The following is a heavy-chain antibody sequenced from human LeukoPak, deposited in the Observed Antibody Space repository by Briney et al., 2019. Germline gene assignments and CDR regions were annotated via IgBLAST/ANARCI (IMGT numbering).Heavy chain of an antibody. CDR3: ARVGYYDFWSGLIPHTYYMDV. J-gene: IGHJ6*03. Sequence: GGSLRLSCAASGFTFSSYGMHWVRQAPGKGLEWVAVIWYGGSNKYYADSVKGRFTISRDNAKDSLFLQMNSLRAEDTAVYYCARVGYYDFWSGLIPHTYYMDVWGKGTTVTVSS. D-gene: IGHD3-3*01. CDR1: GFTFSSYG. CDR2: IWYGGSNK. V-gene: IGHV3-33*08.